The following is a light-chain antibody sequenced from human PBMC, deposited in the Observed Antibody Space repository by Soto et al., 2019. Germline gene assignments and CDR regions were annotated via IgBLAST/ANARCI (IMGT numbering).Light chain of an antibody. Sequence: EIVMTQSPATLSVSPGERATLSCRASQSVSSNLAWYQQKPGQAPRRLIYGASTRATGIPARFIGSGSETESTLTISSLQSEDFAVYYCQQYNKWPPYTFGQGTKLEIK. V-gene: IGKV3-15*01. CDR1: QSVSSN. CDR3: QQYNKWPPYT. CDR2: GAS. J-gene: IGKJ2*01.